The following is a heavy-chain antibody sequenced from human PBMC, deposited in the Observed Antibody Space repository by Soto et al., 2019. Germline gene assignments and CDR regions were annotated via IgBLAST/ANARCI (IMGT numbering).Heavy chain of an antibody. CDR1: GYTFTSYA. D-gene: IGHD2-2*01. V-gene: IGHV1-3*01. J-gene: IGHJ4*02. CDR2: INAGNGNT. CDR3: ARSVVVPTAPDY. Sequence: QVQLVQSGAEVKKPGASVKVSCKASGYTFTSYAMHWVRQAPGQRLEWMGWINAGNGNTKYSQKFQGRVTLTRDTSASTAYMELSSLRSEDTAVYYCARSVVVPTAPDYWGQGTLVTVSS.